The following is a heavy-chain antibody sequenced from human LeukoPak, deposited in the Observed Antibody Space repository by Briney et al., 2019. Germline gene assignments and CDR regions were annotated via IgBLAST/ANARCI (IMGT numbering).Heavy chain of an antibody. D-gene: IGHD4-17*01. Sequence: SETLSLTCTVSGGSISSYYWSWIRQPPGKGLEWIGYIYYSGSTNYNPSLKSRVTISVDTSKNQFSLKPSSVTAADTAVYYCARGDYGAPEYFQHWGQGTLVTVSS. CDR3: ARGDYGAPEYFQH. CDR2: IYYSGST. V-gene: IGHV4-59*01. CDR1: GGSISSYY. J-gene: IGHJ1*01.